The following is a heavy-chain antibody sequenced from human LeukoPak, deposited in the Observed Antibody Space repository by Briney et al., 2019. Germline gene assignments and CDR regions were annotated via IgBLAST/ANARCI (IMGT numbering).Heavy chain of an antibody. CDR2: ISSGSSTI. Sequence: GGSLRLSCAASGFTFSSYSMSWVRQAPGKGLEWVSYISSGSSTIYYADSVKGRFTISRDNAKNSLYLQMSSLRADDTAVYYCAGARQGYCSSASCYSFDIWGQGTTLTVSS. D-gene: IGHD2-2*01. CDR3: AGARQGYCSSASCYSFDI. V-gene: IGHV3-48*01. CDR1: GFTFSSYS. J-gene: IGHJ3*02.